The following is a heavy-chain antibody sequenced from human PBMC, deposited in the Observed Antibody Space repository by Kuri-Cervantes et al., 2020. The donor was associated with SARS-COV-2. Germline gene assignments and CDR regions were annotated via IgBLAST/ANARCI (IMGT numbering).Heavy chain of an antibody. Sequence: GESLKISCAASGFTFSSYAMHWVRQAPGKGLEWVAVISYDGSNKYYADSVKGRFTISRDNSKNTLYLQMNSLRAEDTAVYYCARANGGSYRGWFDPWGRGTLVTVSS. CDR2: ISYDGSNK. CDR1: GFTFSSYA. D-gene: IGHD1-26*01. V-gene: IGHV3-30-3*01. CDR3: ARANGGSYRGWFDP. J-gene: IGHJ5*02.